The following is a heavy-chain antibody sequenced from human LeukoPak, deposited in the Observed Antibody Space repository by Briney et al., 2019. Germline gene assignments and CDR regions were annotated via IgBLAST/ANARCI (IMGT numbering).Heavy chain of an antibody. CDR2: IYYSGRT. Sequence: PSETLSLACTVSGGSISSSSYYWGWIRQSPGKGLEWIGNIYYSGRTYYNPSLKSRLTISVDTSKNQFSLKLSSVTAADTAVYYWAIVYDSGAYYGDQRGGGIDYWGQGTLVTVSS. CDR1: GGSISSSSYY. D-gene: IGHD3-22*01. V-gene: IGHV4-39*07. J-gene: IGHJ4*02. CDR3: AIVYDSGAYYGDQRGGGIDY.